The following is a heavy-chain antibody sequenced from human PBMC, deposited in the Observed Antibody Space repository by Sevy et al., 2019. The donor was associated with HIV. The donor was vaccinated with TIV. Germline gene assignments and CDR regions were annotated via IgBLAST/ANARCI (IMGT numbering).Heavy chain of an antibody. CDR1: GFTFSNAW. CDR3: TTQSAYSRMDV. J-gene: IGHJ6*02. D-gene: IGHD5-18*01. V-gene: IGHV3-15*01. Sequence: GGSLRLSCAASGFTFSNAWMSWVRQAPGKGLEWVGRIKSKTDGGTTDYAAPVKGRFTISREDSKNTLYLQMNSLKTEDTAVYYCTTQSAYSRMDVWGQGTTVTVSS. CDR2: IKSKTDGGTT.